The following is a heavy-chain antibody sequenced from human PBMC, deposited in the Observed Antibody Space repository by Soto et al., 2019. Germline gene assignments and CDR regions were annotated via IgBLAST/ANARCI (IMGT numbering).Heavy chain of an antibody. V-gene: IGHV4-39*01. D-gene: IGHD3-3*01. CDR2: IYYSGST. CDR1: GGSMSSSSYY. CDR3: ARHKYEFWSGYYPNNWFDP. Sequence: SEPLSLPCPVSGGSMSSSSYYWGWIRQPPGKGLEWIGSIYYSGSTYYNPSLKSRVTISVDTSKNQFSLKLSSVTAADTAVYYCARHKYEFWSGYYPNNWFDPWGQGTLVTVPS. J-gene: IGHJ5*02.